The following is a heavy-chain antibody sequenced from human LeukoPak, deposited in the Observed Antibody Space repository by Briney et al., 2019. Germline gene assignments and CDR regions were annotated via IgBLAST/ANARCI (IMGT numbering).Heavy chain of an antibody. Sequence: GGSLRLSCAASGFTVSSNYMSWVRQAPGKGLEWISYISASGTLTHYADSVEGRFTISRDNAKNSLYLQMSNLRGEDTALYYCARDGTPIYSNGWVYMDVWGKGTTVTVSS. CDR1: GFTVSSNY. D-gene: IGHD6-25*01. CDR3: ARDGTPIYSNGWVYMDV. CDR2: ISASGTLT. J-gene: IGHJ6*04. V-gene: IGHV3-11*06.